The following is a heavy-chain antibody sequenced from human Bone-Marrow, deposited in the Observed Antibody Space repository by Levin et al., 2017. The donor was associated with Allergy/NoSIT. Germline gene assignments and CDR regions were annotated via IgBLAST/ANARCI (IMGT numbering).Heavy chain of an antibody. Sequence: EASVKVSCMASGGTIGSYTISWVRQAPGQGLEWMGRIIPILQIKNYAQKFRGRVTITAPISTTTASMELSSLRSEDTAVYFCATWDCSGRSCHPLGAWGQGTLVTVSS. CDR2: IIPILQIK. V-gene: IGHV1-69*02. CDR3: ATWDCSGRSCHPLGA. J-gene: IGHJ4*02. D-gene: IGHD2-15*01. CDR1: GGTIGSYT.